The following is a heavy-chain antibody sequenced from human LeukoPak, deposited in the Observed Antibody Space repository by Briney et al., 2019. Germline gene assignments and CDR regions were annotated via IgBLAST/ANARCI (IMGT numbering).Heavy chain of an antibody. D-gene: IGHD3-3*01. Sequence: GGSLRLSCAASGFTFSHFWMSWVRQAPGKGLEWVGFIRSKAYGGTTEYAASVKGRFTISRDDSKSIAYLQMNSLKTEDTAVYYCTRGGDYDFWSGYSQFDYWGQGTLVTVSS. J-gene: IGHJ4*02. CDR1: GFTFSHFW. CDR2: IRSKAYGGTT. V-gene: IGHV3-49*04. CDR3: TRGGDYDFWSGYSQFDY.